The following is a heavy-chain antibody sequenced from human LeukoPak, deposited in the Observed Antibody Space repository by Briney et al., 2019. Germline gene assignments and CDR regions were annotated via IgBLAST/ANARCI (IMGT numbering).Heavy chain of an antibody. CDR3: ARDNDWAFHY. CDR2: ISGSGGST. V-gene: IGHV3-23*01. CDR1: GFTFSSYA. J-gene: IGHJ4*02. Sequence: GGSLRLSCAASGFTFSSYAMSWVRQALGKGLEWVSAISGSGGSTYYADSVKGRFTISRDNAKNSLYLQMNGLRDEDTAVYYCARDNDWAFHYWGQGTLVTVSS. D-gene: IGHD3-9*01.